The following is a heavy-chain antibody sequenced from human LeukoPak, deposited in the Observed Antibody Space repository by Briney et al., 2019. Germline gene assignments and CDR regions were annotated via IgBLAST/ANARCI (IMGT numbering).Heavy chain of an antibody. J-gene: IGHJ5*02. CDR3: ARCSGTGYDYSWFDP. Sequence: PSETLSLTCTVSGGSLSTYYWNWIRQPAGKGLEWIGRIYTSGSTTYNPSLKSRVTMSVDTSKNQFSLRLSSVTAADTAVYYCARCSGTGYDYSWFDPWGQGTLVTVSS. CDR2: IYTSGST. V-gene: IGHV4-4*07. CDR1: GGSLSTYY. D-gene: IGHD5-12*01.